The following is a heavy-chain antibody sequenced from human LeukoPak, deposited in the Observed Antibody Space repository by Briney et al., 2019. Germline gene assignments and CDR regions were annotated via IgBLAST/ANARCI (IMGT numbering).Heavy chain of an antibody. CDR3: AKDPRGYRRNYYDGH. Sequence: GGSLRLSCAASGFTFSSYAMSWVRQAPGKGLEWVSAIIGSGGSTYYGSGDTTYYADSVKGRFTISRDNSKNTLYLQMNSLRAEDTAVYYCAKDPRGYRRNYYDGHWGQGTLVTVSS. J-gene: IGHJ4*02. V-gene: IGHV3-23*01. D-gene: IGHD3-22*01. CDR1: GFTFSSYA. CDR2: IIGSGGSTYYGSGDTT.